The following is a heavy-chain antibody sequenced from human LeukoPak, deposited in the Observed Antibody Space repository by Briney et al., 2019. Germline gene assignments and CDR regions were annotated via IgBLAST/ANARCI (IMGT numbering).Heavy chain of an antibody. CDR3: ATGDYTAAFDI. D-gene: IGHD4-11*01. V-gene: IGHV1-24*01. CDR2: FDPEDGET. J-gene: IGHJ3*02. Sequence: ASVKVSCKVSGYTLTELSMHWVRQAPGKGLEWMGGFDPEDGETIYAQKFQGRVTMTKDTSTDTAYMELSSLRSEDTAVYYCATGDYTAAFDIWGQGTMVTVSS. CDR1: GYTLTELS.